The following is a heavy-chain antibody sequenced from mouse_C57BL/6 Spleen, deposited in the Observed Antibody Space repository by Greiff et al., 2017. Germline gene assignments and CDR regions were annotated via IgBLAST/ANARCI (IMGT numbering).Heavy chain of an antibody. CDR3: ASELGSRDDSNRFAY. CDR2: IDPSDSYT. V-gene: IGHV1-50*01. J-gene: IGHJ3*01. Sequence: VQLQQPGAELVKPGASVKLSCKASGYTFTSYWMQWVKQRPGQGLEWIGEIDPSDSYTNYNQKFKGKATLTVDTSSSTAYMQLSSLTSEDSAVYYCASELGSRDDSNRFAYWGQGTLVTVSA. D-gene: IGHD2-5*01. CDR1: GYTFTSYW.